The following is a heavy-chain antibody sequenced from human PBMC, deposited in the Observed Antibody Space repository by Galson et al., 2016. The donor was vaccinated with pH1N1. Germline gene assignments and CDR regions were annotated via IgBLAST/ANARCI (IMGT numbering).Heavy chain of an antibody. CDR1: GYSFSSYW. V-gene: IGHV5-51*03. J-gene: IGHJ4*02. CDR2: IYPGDSDT. D-gene: IGHD2-15*01. Sequence: QSGAEVKKPGESLKISCKGSGYSFSSYWIGWVRQLPGKGLEWMGIIYPGDSDTKYSPSFQGQVTFSVDKSFSTACLQWSSLKASDTAMYYCAGRETIVGVDYWGQGTLVTVSS. CDR3: AGRETIVGVDY.